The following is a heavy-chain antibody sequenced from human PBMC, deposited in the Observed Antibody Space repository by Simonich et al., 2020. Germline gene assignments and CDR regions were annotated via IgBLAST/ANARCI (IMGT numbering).Heavy chain of an antibody. V-gene: IGHV3-21*01. J-gene: IGHJ4*02. CDR2: ISSSRSYI. Sequence: EVQLVESGGGLVKPGGSLRLSCAASGFTFSSYSMNWVRQAPGKWLEGVPSISSSRSYIDYADSVKGRFTISRDNAKNSLYLQMNSLRAEDTAVYYCARDVDTAMVFDYWGQGTLVTVSS. CDR1: GFTFSSYS. CDR3: ARDVDTAMVFDY. D-gene: IGHD5-18*01.